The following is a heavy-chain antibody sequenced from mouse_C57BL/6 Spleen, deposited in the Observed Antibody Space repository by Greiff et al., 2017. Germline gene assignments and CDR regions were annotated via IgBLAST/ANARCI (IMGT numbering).Heavy chain of an antibody. CDR3: TRDLQFITTVVADYAMDY. V-gene: IGHV5-9-1*02. J-gene: IGHJ4*01. Sequence: DVMLVESGEGLVKPGGSLKLSCAASGFTFSSYAMSWVRPTPEKRLEGVAYLSSGGDYIYYADTVKGRFTISRDNARNTLYLQMSSLKSEDTAMYYCTRDLQFITTVVADYAMDYWGQGTSVTVSS. D-gene: IGHD1-1*01. CDR2: LSSGGDYI. CDR1: GFTFSSYA.